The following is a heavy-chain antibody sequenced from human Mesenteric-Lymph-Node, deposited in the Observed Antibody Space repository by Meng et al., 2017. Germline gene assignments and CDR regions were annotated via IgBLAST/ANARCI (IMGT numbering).Heavy chain of an antibody. J-gene: IGHJ4*02. Sequence: HESCPWLVKPSQTLSLTCTVSGASVSSGSYYWNWIRQRPGKGLEYIGYFYYSGGTYYNPSLKRRVTISVDTSNNQFSLNLNSVTAADAAVYYCARDSPGGYGYFDSWGQGTLVTVSS. CDR2: FYYSGGT. D-gene: IGHD5-12*01. V-gene: IGHV4-31*03. CDR1: GASVSSGSYY. CDR3: ARDSPGGYGYFDS.